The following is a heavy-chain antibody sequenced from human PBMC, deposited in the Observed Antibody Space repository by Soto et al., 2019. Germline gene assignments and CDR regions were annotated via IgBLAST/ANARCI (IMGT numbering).Heavy chain of an antibody. CDR2: IYTSGTT. J-gene: IGHJ4*02. D-gene: IGHD3-22*01. Sequence: PMGCFCSRWIRPPAWERLEFIGNIYTSGTTDCNPSLRGRVTMSVDTSKNPFSLTLTSVPAADTALYYCAREDYYDTGHYVFWGPGIQRTVSS. V-gene: IGHV4-4*07. CDR1: PMGCFC. CDR3: AREDYYDTGHYVF.